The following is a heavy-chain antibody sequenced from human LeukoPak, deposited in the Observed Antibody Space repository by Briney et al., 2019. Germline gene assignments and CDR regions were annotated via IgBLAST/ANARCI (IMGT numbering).Heavy chain of an antibody. V-gene: IGHV3-23*01. CDR3: AKDSTWIQLEGYFDY. CDR2: ISGSGGST. D-gene: IGHD5-18*01. CDR1: GLTFTSYA. Sequence: PGGSLRLSCAASGLTFTSYAMTWVRQAPGKGLEWVSAISGSGGSTYYAGSVKGRFTISRDNSRRILYLQMSSLRVEDTAVYYCAKDSTWIQLEGYFDYWGQGTLVTVSS. J-gene: IGHJ4*02.